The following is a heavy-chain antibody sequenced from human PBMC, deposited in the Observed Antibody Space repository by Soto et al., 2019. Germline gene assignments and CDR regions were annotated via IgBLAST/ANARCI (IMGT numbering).Heavy chain of an antibody. J-gene: IGHJ5*02. CDR3: ARHDFWSGYPGP. V-gene: IGHV4-39*01. CDR2: IYYSGST. D-gene: IGHD3-3*01. Sequence: SETLSLTCTVSGGSISSSSYYWGWIRQPPGKGLEWIGSIYYSGSTYYNPSLKSRVTISVDTSKNQFSLKLSSVTAADTAVYYCARHDFWSGYPGPWGQGTLVTVSS. CDR1: GGSISSSSYY.